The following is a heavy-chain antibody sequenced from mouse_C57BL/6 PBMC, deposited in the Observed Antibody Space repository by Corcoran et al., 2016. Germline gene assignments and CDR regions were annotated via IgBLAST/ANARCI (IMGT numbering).Heavy chain of an antibody. CDR3: GYEHYYAMDY. V-gene: IGHV1-26*01. CDR2: INPNNGGT. Sequence: EVQLQQSGPELVKPGASVKISCKASGYTFTDYYMNWVKQSHGKSLEWIGDINPNNGGTSYNQKFKGKATLTVDKSSSTAYMELRSLTSEDSAVYYCGYEHYYAMDYWGQGTSVTVSS. J-gene: IGHJ4*01. D-gene: IGHD2-12*01. CDR1: GYTFTDYY.